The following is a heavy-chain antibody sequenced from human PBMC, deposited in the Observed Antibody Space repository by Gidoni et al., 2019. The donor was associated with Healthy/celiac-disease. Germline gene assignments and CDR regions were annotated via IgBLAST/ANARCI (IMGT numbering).Heavy chain of an antibody. CDR3: AKGRIRYYDSSVDAFDI. CDR1: GFTFSSYA. Sequence: EVQLLESGGGLVQPGGSLRLSCAASGFTFSSYAMSWVRQAPGKGLEWVSAISGSGGSTYYADSVKGRFTISRDNSKNTLYLQMNSLRAEDTAVYYCAKGRIRYYDSSVDAFDIWGQGTMVTVSS. J-gene: IGHJ3*02. V-gene: IGHV3-23*01. D-gene: IGHD3-22*01. CDR2: ISGSGGST.